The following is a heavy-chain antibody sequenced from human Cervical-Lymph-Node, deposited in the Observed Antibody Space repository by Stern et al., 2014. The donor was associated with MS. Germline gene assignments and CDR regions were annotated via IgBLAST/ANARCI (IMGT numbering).Heavy chain of an antibody. D-gene: IGHD3-9*01. CDR2: ISYDGSKT. Sequence: VQLVESGGGVVQPGRSLRLSCSAYGFSFSTYGVHWVRQAPGKGLEWVAVISYDGSKTYYADSVKGRFTISRDNSKNTLYLQMNSLRPEDTAVYYCAKDWGYFDWSYYFDYWGQGTLVTVSS. V-gene: IGHV3-30*18. CDR3: AKDWGYFDWSYYFDY. J-gene: IGHJ4*02. CDR1: GFSFSTYG.